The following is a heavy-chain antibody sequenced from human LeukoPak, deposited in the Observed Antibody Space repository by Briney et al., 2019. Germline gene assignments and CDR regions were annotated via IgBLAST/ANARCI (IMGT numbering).Heavy chain of an antibody. Sequence: GASVKVSCKASGYTFTCYYMHWVRQAPGQGLEWMGIINPSGGSTSYAQKFQGRVTMTRDTSTSTVYVELSSLRSEDTAVYYCARVSEWGDFDYWGQGTLVTVSS. CDR1: GYTFTCYY. D-gene: IGHD1-26*01. CDR3: ARVSEWGDFDY. CDR2: INPSGGST. V-gene: IGHV1-46*03. J-gene: IGHJ4*02.